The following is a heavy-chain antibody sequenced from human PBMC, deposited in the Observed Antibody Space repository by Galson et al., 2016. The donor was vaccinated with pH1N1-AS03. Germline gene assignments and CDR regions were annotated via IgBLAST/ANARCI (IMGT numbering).Heavy chain of an antibody. V-gene: IGHV4-30-2*01. CDR3: ARDRISLVRGSFYYYGMDV. CDR2: IYHTGST. D-gene: IGHD3-10*01. CDR1: GFTFHDYA. Sequence: LRLSCAASGFTFHDYAMHWVRQAPGKGLEWIGYIYHTGSTYYNPSLKSRVTISVDRSKNHFSLKLTSVTAADTAVYYCARDRISLVRGSFYYYGMDVWGQGTTVTVSS. J-gene: IGHJ6*02.